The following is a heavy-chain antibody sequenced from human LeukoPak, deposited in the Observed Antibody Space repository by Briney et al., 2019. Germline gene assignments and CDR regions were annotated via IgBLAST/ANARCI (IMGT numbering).Heavy chain of an antibody. CDR2: INPNSGGT. D-gene: IGHD3-22*01. CDR1: GYTLTSYG. J-gene: IGHJ4*02. V-gene: IGHV1-2*02. CDR3: ANLEVDYYYDSSGHLSS. Sequence: ASVKVSCKASGYTLTSYGISWVRQAPGQGLEWMGWINPNSGGTNYAQKFQGRVTMTRDTSISTAYMELSRLRSDDTAIYYCANLEVDYYYDSSGHLSSWGQGTLVTVSS.